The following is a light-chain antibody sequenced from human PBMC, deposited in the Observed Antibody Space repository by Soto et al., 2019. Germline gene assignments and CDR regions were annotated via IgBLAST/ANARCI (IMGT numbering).Light chain of an antibody. CDR1: QSVSSN. CDR3: QQYNNWFSIT. J-gene: IGKJ5*01. V-gene: IGKV3-15*01. Sequence: EIGVTQSPATLSVSPGERATLSCRASQSVSSNLARYQQKPGQAPRLLIYGASTRATGIPARFSGSGSGTEFTLTISSLQSADFAVYYCQQYNNWFSITFGQGTRLDI. CDR2: GAS.